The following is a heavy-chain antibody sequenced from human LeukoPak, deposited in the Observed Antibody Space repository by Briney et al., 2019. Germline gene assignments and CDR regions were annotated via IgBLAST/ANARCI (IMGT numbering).Heavy chain of an antibody. CDR2: IRGSGGGT. Sequence: GGSLRLSCAASGFTFSSYAMSWVRQAPGKGLEWVSAIRGSGGGTYYADSVKGRFTISRDNSRNTLYLQVNSLRAEDTALYYCAMDDQYCSGTSCRLPFQHWGQGTLVTVSS. D-gene: IGHD2-2*01. V-gene: IGHV3-23*01. CDR3: AMDDQYCSGTSCRLPFQH. J-gene: IGHJ1*01. CDR1: GFTFSSYA.